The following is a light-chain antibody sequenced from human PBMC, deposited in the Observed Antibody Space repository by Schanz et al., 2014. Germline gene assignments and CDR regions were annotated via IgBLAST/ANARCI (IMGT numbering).Light chain of an antibody. V-gene: IGKV3-11*01. J-gene: IGKJ2*01. CDR2: DAS. CDR3: QHYHSWPYT. CDR1: QSISSY. Sequence: EIVLTQSPATLSLSPGERATLSCRASQSISSYLAWYQQKRGQAPRLLIYDASNRATGIPARFSGSGSGTDFTLTISSLEPEDFAVYYCQHYHSWPYTFGQGSKLDIK.